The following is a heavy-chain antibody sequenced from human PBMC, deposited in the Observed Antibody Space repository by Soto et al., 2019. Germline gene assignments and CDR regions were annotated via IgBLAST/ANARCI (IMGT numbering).Heavy chain of an antibody. CDR2: INPNSGGT. V-gene: IGHV1-2*04. D-gene: IGHD3-16*01. CDR3: ARDGATREASHFDY. Sequence: ASVKVSCKASGYTFTGYYMHWVRQAPGQGLEWMGWINPNSGGTNYAQKFQGWVTMTRDTSISTAYMELSRLRSDDTAVYYCARDGATREASHFDYWGQGTLVTVSS. J-gene: IGHJ4*02. CDR1: GYTFTGYY.